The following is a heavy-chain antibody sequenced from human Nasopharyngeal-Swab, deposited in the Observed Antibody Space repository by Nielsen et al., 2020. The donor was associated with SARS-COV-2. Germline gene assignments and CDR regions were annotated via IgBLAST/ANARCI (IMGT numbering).Heavy chain of an antibody. CDR2: IWYDGRKK. CDR1: GFTYKYG. Sequence: GESLRNSCVASGFTYKYGMGWVRQAPGKGLEWVSVIWYDGRKKFYAESVRGRFSISRDESKNTVYLQMSSLRVEDTAVYYCVSAGSIEYWGPGTLVTVSS. J-gene: IGHJ4*02. V-gene: IGHV3-33*01. CDR3: VSAGSIEY. D-gene: IGHD3-10*01.